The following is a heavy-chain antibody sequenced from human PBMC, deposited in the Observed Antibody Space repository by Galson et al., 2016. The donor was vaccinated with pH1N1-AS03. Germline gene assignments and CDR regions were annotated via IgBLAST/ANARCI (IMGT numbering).Heavy chain of an antibody. CDR2: IHYRGST. D-gene: IGHD3-22*01. J-gene: IGHJ4*02. CDR3: ARYSSSADYFDY. V-gene: IGHV4-59*01. CDR1: GGSISGYF. Sequence: ETLSLTCTVSGGSISGYFWSWIRQPPGKGLEWIGYIHYRGSTNYNPSLRSRVTISVDASMNQFSLKVNSVTPADTAVYYCARYSSSADYFDYWGQGTLVTISS.